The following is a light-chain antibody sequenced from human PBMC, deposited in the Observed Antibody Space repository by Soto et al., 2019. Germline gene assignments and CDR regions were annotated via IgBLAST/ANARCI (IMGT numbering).Light chain of an antibody. CDR1: QDISNY. V-gene: IGKV1-33*01. CDR3: QQYDNLPLT. Sequence: DIQMTQSPSSLSASVGDRVTITCQASQDISNYLNWYQQKPGKAPKLLIYDASNLETGVPSRFSGSGSGTDFTFIISSLQSEDIATYYCQQYDNLPLTFGGGTKVDIK. CDR2: DAS. J-gene: IGKJ4*01.